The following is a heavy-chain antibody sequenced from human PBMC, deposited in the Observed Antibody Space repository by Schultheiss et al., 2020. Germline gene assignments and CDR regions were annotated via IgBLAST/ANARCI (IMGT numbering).Heavy chain of an antibody. CDR1: GGSFSGYY. V-gene: IGHV3-15*01. Sequence: ETLSLTCAVYGGSFSGYYWSWIRQPPGKGLEWVGRIKSKTDSGTTDYAAPVKGRFTISRDDSRNTLYLQMNSLKTEDTAVYYCTTDPTRGVARDYWGQGTLVTVSS. CDR3: TTDPTRGVARDY. D-gene: IGHD3-10*01. CDR2: IKSKTDSGTT. J-gene: IGHJ4*02.